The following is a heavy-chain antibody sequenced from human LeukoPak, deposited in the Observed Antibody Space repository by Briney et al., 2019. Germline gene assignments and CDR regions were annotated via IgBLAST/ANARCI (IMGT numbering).Heavy chain of an antibody. CDR2: ITDSGDST. CDR3: AKREGRTSRSSYRHLDY. Sequence: GGSLRLSCAASGFTFSSYAMNWVRQAPGKGLEWVSTITDSGDSTYYADSVKGRFTISRDNSKNTLYLQMNSLRAEDTAVYYCAKREGRTSRSSYRHLDYWGQGTLVTVSS. V-gene: IGHV3-23*01. CDR1: GFTFSSYA. J-gene: IGHJ4*02. D-gene: IGHD3-10*01.